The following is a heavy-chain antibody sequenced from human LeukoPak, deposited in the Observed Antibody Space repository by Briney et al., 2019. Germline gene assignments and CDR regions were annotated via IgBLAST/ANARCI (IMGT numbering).Heavy chain of an antibody. D-gene: IGHD3-10*01. V-gene: IGHV3-11*04. CDR2: ISSSGSTI. CDR1: GFTFSNAW. Sequence: GGSLRLSCAASGFTFSNAWMSWVRQAPGKGLEWVSYISSSGSTIYYADSVKGRFTISRDNAKNSLYLQMNSLRAEDTAVYYCARVGGNKWILLWFGELFRGDAFDIWGQGTMVTVSS. J-gene: IGHJ3*02. CDR3: ARVGGNKWILLWFGELFRGDAFDI.